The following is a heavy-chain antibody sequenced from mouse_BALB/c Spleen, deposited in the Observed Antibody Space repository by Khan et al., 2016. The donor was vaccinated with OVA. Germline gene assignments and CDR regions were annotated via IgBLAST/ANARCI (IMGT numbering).Heavy chain of an antibody. D-gene: IGHD2-1*01. CDR2: MSDGGSYT. J-gene: IGHJ3*01. Sequence: EVELVESGGGLVKPGGSLKLSCAASGFIFSDYYMYWVRQTPEKRLEWVASMSDGGSYTYYQDNVKGRFAISRDNAKKHLYLQMSSLKSEDTAMYYCARGHYGNPFAYWGQGTLVTVSA. V-gene: IGHV5-4*02. CDR1: GFIFSDYY. CDR3: ARGHYGNPFAY.